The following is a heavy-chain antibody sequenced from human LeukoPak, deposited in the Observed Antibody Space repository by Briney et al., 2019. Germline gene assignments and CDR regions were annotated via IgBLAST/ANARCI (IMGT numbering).Heavy chain of an antibody. CDR3: ARDMGYSSSWKYFDY. CDR1: GYTLTELS. J-gene: IGHJ4*02. Sequence: ASVKVSCKVSGYTLTELSMHWVRQAPGQGLEWMGVINPSGGGTSYAQKFQGRLTMTRDTSTSTVYMELSSLRSEDTAVYYCARDMGYSSSWKYFDYWGQGTLVTVSS. CDR2: INPSGGGT. V-gene: IGHV1-46*01. D-gene: IGHD6-13*01.